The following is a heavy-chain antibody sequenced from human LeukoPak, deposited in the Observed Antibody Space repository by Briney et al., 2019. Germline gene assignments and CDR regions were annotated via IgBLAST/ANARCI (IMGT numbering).Heavy chain of an antibody. V-gene: IGHV1-18*01. D-gene: IGHD3-3*01. CDR1: GYTFTSYG. CDR2: ISAYNGNT. J-gene: IGHJ4*02. CDR3: ARGNYDFWSGLQPFDY. Sequence: ASVKVSCKASGYTFTSYGISWARQAPGQGLEWMGWISAYNGNTNYAQKLQGRVTVTTDTSTSTAYMELRSLRSDDTAVYYCARGNYDFWSGLQPFDYWGQGTLVTVSS.